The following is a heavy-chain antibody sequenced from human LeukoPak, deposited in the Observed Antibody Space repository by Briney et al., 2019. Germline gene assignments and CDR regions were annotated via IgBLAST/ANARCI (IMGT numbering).Heavy chain of an antibody. CDR1: GYTFTSYG. Sequence: ASVKVSCKTSGYTFTSYGMHWVRQAPGQSLEWMGWINGGNGNTKYSEKFQGRVTIIRDTSASTAYMELNSLRAEDTAVYYCARDYDSSGSYFDYWGQGTLVTVSS. D-gene: IGHD3-22*01. J-gene: IGHJ4*02. CDR2: INGGNGNT. V-gene: IGHV1-3*01. CDR3: ARDYDSSGSYFDY.